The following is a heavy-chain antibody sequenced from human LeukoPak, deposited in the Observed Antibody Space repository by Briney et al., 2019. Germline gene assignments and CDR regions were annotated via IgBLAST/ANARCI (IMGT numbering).Heavy chain of an antibody. Sequence: GGSLRLSCAASGFIFDDSAMHWVRQAPGKGLEWVSFISGDGGSTYYADSVKGRFTISRDNSKNSLYLLMNSLRTEDTALYYCAKDPYTSSPYYFDYWGQGTLVTVSS. J-gene: IGHJ4*02. D-gene: IGHD6-13*01. V-gene: IGHV3-43*02. CDR3: AKDPYTSSPYYFDY. CDR2: ISGDGGST. CDR1: GFIFDDSA.